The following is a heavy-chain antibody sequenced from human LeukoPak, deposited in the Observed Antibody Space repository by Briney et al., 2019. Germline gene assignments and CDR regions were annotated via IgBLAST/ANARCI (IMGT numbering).Heavy chain of an antibody. J-gene: IGHJ5*02. D-gene: IGHD3-10*01. CDR3: ARGTYYYGSGSSNWFDP. V-gene: IGHV4-39*07. CDR2: IYRSGST. CDR1: GDSMSSSSYF. Sequence: PSETLSLTCTVSGDSMSSSSYFWGWVRQPPGKGLEWIGSIYRSGSTFYNPSLKSRVTISVDTSKNQFSLNLRSVTAADTAVYYCARGTYYYGSGSSNWFDPWGQGTLVTVSS.